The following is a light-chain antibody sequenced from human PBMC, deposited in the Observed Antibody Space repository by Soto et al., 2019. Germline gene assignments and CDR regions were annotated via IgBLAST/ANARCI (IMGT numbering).Light chain of an antibody. J-gene: IGLJ1*01. CDR2: SDN. V-gene: IGLV1-44*01. Sequence: QSGLTQPPSASGTPGQRVTISCSGSSSNIGTYSVSWYQRFPGTAPRLLIYSDNQRPSGVPDRFSASKSGASASLAISGLQSEDEADFYCAAWDDSLNGGVFGTGTKLTVL. CDR3: AAWDDSLNGGV. CDR1: SSNIGTYS.